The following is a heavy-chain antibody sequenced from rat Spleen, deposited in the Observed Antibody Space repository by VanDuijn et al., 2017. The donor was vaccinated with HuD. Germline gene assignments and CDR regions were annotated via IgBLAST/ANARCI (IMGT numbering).Heavy chain of an antibody. Sequence: EVQLVESGGGLVQPGRSLKLSCAASGFTFSNYYMAWVRQAPTKGLEWVAYISTGGGSTYYRDSVKGRFTISRDNAKSTLYLQVDSLRSEDTASYYCARLGTEAIGNWFSYWGQGTLVTVSS. D-gene: IGHD1-11*01. CDR1: GFTFSNYY. J-gene: IGHJ3*01. CDR3: ARLGTEAIGNWFSY. V-gene: IGHV5-25*01. CDR2: ISTGGGST.